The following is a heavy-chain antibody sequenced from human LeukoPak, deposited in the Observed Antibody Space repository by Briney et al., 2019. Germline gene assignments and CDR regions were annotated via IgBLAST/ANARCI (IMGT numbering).Heavy chain of an antibody. CDR1: GYTFTSYD. CDR3: ARGGGIRWYYYDSSGYYGHY. CDR2: MNPNSGNT. Sequence: ASVKVSCKASGYTFTSYDINWVRQATGQGLEWMGWMNPNSGNTGYAQKFQGRVTMTRNTSISTAYMELSSLRSEDTAVYYCARGGGIRWYYYDSSGYYGHYWGQGTLVTVSS. D-gene: IGHD3-22*01. J-gene: IGHJ4*02. V-gene: IGHV1-8*01.